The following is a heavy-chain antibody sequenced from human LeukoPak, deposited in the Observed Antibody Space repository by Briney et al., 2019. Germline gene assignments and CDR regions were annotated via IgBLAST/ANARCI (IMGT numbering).Heavy chain of an antibody. V-gene: IGHV4-59*01. CDR3: ARARDYGDYAWDY. Sequence: PETLSLTCTVSGGSISSYYWSWIRQPPGKGLEWIGYIYYSGSTNYNPSLKSRVTISVDTSKNQFSLKLSSVTAADTAVYYCARARDYGDYAWDYWGQGTLVTVSS. CDR1: GGSISSYY. CDR2: IYYSGST. D-gene: IGHD4-17*01. J-gene: IGHJ4*02.